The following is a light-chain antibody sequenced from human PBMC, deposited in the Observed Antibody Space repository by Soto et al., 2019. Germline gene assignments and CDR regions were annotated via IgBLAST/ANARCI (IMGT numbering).Light chain of an antibody. J-gene: IGKJ2*01. Sequence: DIQMTQSPSSLSASVGDRATITCRASQSINSHLNWYQQKPGKAPKLLIYGASTLEYEVPSRFGGSGSGTDFTLTISTLQPEDFAIYYCQQSFGTPFTFGQGTKLEF. CDR3: QQSFGTPFT. V-gene: IGKV1-39*01. CDR2: GAS. CDR1: QSINSH.